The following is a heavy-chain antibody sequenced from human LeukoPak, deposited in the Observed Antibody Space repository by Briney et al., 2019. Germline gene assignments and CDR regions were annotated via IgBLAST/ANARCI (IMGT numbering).Heavy chain of an antibody. J-gene: IGHJ5*02. V-gene: IGHV1-46*01. Sequence: GASVKVSCKASGYTFTSYYMHWVRQAPGQGLEWMGGIIPIFGTANYAQKFQGRVTMTRDMSTSTDYMELSSLRSEDTAIYYCARDNSVGDNAWWFDPWGQGTLVTVSS. CDR3: ARDNSVGDNAWWFDP. CDR2: IIPIFGTA. CDR1: GYTFTSYY. D-gene: IGHD1-26*01.